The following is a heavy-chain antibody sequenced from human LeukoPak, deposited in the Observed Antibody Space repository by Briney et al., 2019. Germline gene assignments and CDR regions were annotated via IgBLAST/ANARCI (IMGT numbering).Heavy chain of an antibody. D-gene: IGHD3-10*01. J-gene: IGHJ4*02. CDR2: IRNDGSIR. CDR1: GFIFSNYG. CDR3: VKGHAGMVRGVCDY. V-gene: IGHV3-30*02. Sequence: PGGSLRLSCAASGFIFSNYGMHWVRQAPGKGLEWVAFIRNDGSIRYYADSVKGRLTISRDNSKNTLYLQMSSLRVDDTAVYYCVKGHAGMVRGVCDYWGQGTLVTVSS.